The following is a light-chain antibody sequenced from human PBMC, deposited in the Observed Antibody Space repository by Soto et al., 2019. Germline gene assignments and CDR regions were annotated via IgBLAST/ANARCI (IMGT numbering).Light chain of an antibody. CDR3: SSYTSSSTWV. CDR1: SSDIGGHNY. Sequence: QAVVTQPASVSGSPGQSITISCTGTSSDIGGHNYVSWYQHHPGKAPKLIIYEVTDRPSGISDRFSGSTSGNTASLTISGLQAEDEADYYCSSYTSSSTWVFGGGTKLTVL. CDR2: EVT. V-gene: IGLV2-14*01. J-gene: IGLJ3*02.